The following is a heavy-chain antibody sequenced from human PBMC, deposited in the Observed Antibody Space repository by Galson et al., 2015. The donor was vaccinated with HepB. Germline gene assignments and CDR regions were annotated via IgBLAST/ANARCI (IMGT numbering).Heavy chain of an antibody. Sequence: CAISGDSVSSNSAAWNWIRQSPSRGLEWLGRTYYRSKWYNDYAVSVKSRITINPDTSKNQFSLQLNSVTPEDTAVYYCARETLICGGDCYPLAGFDYWGQGTLVTVSS. CDR3: ARETLICGGDCYPLAGFDY. CDR1: GDSVSSNSAA. J-gene: IGHJ4*02. V-gene: IGHV6-1*01. CDR2: TYYRSKWYN. D-gene: IGHD2-21*01.